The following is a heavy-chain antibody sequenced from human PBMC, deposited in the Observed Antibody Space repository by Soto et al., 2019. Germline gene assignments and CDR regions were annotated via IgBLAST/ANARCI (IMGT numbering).Heavy chain of an antibody. CDR3: ARDEPRTGHWFDP. CDR2: ISAYNGNT. V-gene: IGHV1-18*01. Sequence: QVQLVQSGAEVKKPGASVKVSCKASGYTFTSYGISWVRQAPGQGHEWMGWISAYNGNTNHAQKLQGRVTMTTDTSTSKAYIELRSLRSDDTAGYYCARDEPRTGHWFDPWGQGTLVTVSS. D-gene: IGHD3-10*01. J-gene: IGHJ5*02. CDR1: GYTFTSYG.